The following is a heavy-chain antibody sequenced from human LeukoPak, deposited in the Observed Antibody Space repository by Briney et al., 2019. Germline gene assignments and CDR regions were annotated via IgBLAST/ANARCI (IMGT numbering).Heavy chain of an antibody. CDR3: ASGGGGTWFDP. D-gene: IGHD3-3*01. CDR2: IKQDGSEK. V-gene: IGHV3-7*01. Sequence: GGSLRLSCAASGFAFSSYWMSWVRQAPGKGLEWVANIKQDGSEKYYVDSVKGRFTISRDNAKNSLYLQMNSLRAEDTAVYYCASGGGGTWFDPWGQGTLLTVSS. J-gene: IGHJ5*02. CDR1: GFAFSSYW.